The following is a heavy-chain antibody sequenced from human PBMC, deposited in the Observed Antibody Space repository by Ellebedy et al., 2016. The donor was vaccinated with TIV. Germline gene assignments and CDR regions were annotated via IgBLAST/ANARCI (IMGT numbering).Heavy chain of an antibody. J-gene: IGHJ6*02. V-gene: IGHV3-7*04. CDR3: ARNQI. CDR1: GFTFSSQW. D-gene: IGHD1-14*01. Sequence: GESLKISCAASGFTFSSQWMSWVRQAPGKGLEWVANIKEDGSEKFYVDSVKGRFTISRDNAKNSLYLQMNSLRAVDTAVYYCARNQIWGQGTTVTVSS. CDR2: IKEDGSEK.